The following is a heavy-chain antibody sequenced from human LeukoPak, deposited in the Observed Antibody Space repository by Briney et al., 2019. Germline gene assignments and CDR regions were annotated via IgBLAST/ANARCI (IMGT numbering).Heavy chain of an antibody. CDR3: IRQDCSGGSCSYVDY. J-gene: IGHJ4*02. Sequence: GGSLRLSCAASGFDFSGFYMHWVRQASGRGLEWVGLIRSKPSSYTTVYAASVKGRFTISRDDSKNTAYQQMNSLKAEDTAVYYCIRQDCSGGSCSYVDYWGQGTLVTVSS. CDR2: IRSKPSSYTT. V-gene: IGHV3-73*01. D-gene: IGHD2-15*01. CDR1: GFDFSGFY.